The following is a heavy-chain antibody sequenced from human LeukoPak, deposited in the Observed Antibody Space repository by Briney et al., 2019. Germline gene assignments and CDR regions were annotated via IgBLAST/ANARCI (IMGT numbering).Heavy chain of an antibody. D-gene: IGHD3-16*02. CDR1: GYTFTGYY. Sequence: ASVKVSCKSSGYTFTGYYVHWVRQAPGQGFEWMGWINPNSGGTNYAQKFQGRVTMTRDTSITTAYMELSRLRSDDTAVYYCAGVLQDDYLWGTYRPFDHWGQGTLVTVSS. J-gene: IGHJ4*02. CDR3: AGVLQDDYLWGTYRPFDH. CDR2: INPNSGGT. V-gene: IGHV1-2*02.